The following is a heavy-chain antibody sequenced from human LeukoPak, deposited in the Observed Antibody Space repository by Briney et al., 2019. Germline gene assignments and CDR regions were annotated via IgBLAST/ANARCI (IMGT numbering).Heavy chain of an antibody. CDR2: IIPILGIA. D-gene: IGHD3-10*01. V-gene: IGHV1-69*04. CDR3: ARNDLTMVRGVTHHDAFDI. J-gene: IGHJ3*02. CDR1: GGTFSSYA. Sequence: ASVKVSCKASGGTFSSYAISWVLQAPGQGLEWMGRIIPILGIANYAQKFQGRVTITADKSTSTAYMELSSLRSEDTAVYYCARNDLTMVRGVTHHDAFDIWGQGTMVTVSS.